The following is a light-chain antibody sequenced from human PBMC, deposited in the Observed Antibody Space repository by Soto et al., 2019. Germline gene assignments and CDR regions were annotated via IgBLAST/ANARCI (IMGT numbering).Light chain of an antibody. CDR2: DVS. CDR1: SSDVGGYNY. J-gene: IGLJ1*01. V-gene: IGLV2-14*03. CDR3: SSYTSSSTLSTYV. Sequence: QSALTQPASVSGSPGQSITISCTGTSSDVGGYNYVSWYQHHPGKAPKLMIYDVSNRPSGVSNRFSGSKSGNTASLIISSLQAEDEADYDCSSYTSSSTLSTYVFGTGTKVTVL.